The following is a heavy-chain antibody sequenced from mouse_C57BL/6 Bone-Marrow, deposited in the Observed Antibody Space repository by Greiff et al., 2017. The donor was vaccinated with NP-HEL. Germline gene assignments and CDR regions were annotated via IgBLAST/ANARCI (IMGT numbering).Heavy chain of an antibody. Sequence: EVQGVESGGGLVQPGGSLSLSCAASGFTFTDYYMSWVRQPPGKALEWLGFIRNKANGYTTEYSASVKGRFTISRDNSQSILYLQINALRAKDSATYYCATYIYSITTVVATDWYMDDWGTGTTVTVSS. D-gene: IGHD1-1*01. CDR3: ATYIYSITTVVATDWYMDD. V-gene: IGHV7-3*01. CDR2: IRNKANGYTT. J-gene: IGHJ1*03. CDR1: GFTFTDYY.